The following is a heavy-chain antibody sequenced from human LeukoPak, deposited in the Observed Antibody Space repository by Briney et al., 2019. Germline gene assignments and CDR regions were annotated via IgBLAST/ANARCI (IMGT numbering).Heavy chain of an antibody. D-gene: IGHD6-19*01. V-gene: IGHV3-7*01. CDR3: AKEIAVAVNAPYFDY. CDR1: GFTFSSYW. Sequence: QSGGSLRLSCAASGFTFSSYWMSWVRQAPGKGLEWVANIKQDGSEKYYVDSVKGRFTISRDNAKNSLYLQMNSLRAEDTAVYYCAKEIAVAVNAPYFDYWGQGTLVTVSS. J-gene: IGHJ4*02. CDR2: IKQDGSEK.